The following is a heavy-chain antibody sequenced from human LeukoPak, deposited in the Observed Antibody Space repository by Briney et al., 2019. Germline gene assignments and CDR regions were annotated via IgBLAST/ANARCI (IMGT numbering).Heavy chain of an antibody. CDR3: AKDSTGAGGGGAFDI. V-gene: IGHV3-23*01. Sequence: GGSLRLSCAASGFTFSSYAMSWVRRAPGKGLEWVSAISAGGASTYYADSVKGRFTISRDNSKNTLYLQMNSLRAEDTAVYYCAKDSTGAGGGGAFDIWGQGTIISVSS. J-gene: IGHJ3*02. CDR1: GFTFSSYA. D-gene: IGHD3-10*01. CDR2: ISAGGAST.